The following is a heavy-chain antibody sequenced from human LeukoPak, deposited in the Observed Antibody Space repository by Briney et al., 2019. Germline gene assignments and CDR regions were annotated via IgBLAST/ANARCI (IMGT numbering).Heavy chain of an antibody. V-gene: IGHV1-8*03. Sequence: GASVKVSCKASGYTFTSYDINWVRQATGQGLEWMGWMNPNSGNTGYAQKFQGRVTITRNTSISTAYMELSSLRSEDTAVYYCESGSSDLGYYFDYWGQGTLVTVSS. CDR1: GYTFTSYD. J-gene: IGHJ4*02. D-gene: IGHD6-13*01. CDR3: ESGSSDLGYYFDY. CDR2: MNPNSGNT.